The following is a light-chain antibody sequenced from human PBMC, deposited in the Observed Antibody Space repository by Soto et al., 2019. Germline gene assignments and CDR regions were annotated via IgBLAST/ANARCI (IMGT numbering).Light chain of an antibody. J-gene: IGLJ1*01. CDR2: GNN. Sequence: QSLLTQAPSVSGTPGQRVTITCSGSSSNIGRNSVNWYKHLPGPAPKLLTHGNNHRPSGLPDRFYCSNSGTSASLAISGLQPEDEAEYCWAAWDDSLNEYVFGDGTKVTVI. CDR3: AAWDDSLNEYV. V-gene: IGLV1-44*01. CDR1: SSNIGRNS.